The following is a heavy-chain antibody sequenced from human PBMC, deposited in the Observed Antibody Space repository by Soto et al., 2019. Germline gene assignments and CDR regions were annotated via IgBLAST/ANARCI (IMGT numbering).Heavy chain of an antibody. D-gene: IGHD1-20*01. CDR3: AKGPEQGITGTAPVDY. Sequence: QVQLVESGGGVVQPGRSLRLSCAASGFTFSSYGMHWVRQAPGKGLEWVAVISYDGSNKYYADSVKGRFTISRDNSKNTLYLQVDGLRSEDKAVYYCAKGPEQGITGTAPVDYWGQGNLVTVSS. CDR1: GFTFSSYG. V-gene: IGHV3-30*18. J-gene: IGHJ4*02. CDR2: ISYDGSNK.